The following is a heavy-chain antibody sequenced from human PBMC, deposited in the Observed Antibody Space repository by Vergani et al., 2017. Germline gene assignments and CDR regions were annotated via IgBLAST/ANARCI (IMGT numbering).Heavy chain of an antibody. CDR3: TTDGARRIAIFGVVIFDY. J-gene: IGHJ4*02. CDR1: GFTFSNAW. Sequence: EVQLVESGGGLVKPGGSLRLSCAASGFTFSNAWMSWVRQAPGTGLEWVGRIKSKTDGGTTNYAAPVKGRFTISRDDSKNTLYLQMNSLKTEDTAVYYCTTDGARRIAIFGVVIFDYWGQGTLVTVSS. CDR2: IKSKTDGGTT. V-gene: IGHV3-15*01. D-gene: IGHD3-3*01.